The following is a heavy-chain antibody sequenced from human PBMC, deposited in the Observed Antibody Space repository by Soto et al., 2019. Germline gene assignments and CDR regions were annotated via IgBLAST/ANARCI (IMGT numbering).Heavy chain of an antibody. CDR2: IIPLFGTT. V-gene: IGHV1-69*01. CDR1: GDTFKNCV. J-gene: IGHJ6*02. D-gene: IGHD3-10*01. CDR3: AAELGFGKLSVV. Sequence: QVQVVQSGVEVRRPGSSVKVSCKASGDTFKNCVISWVRQAPGQGLEWMGGIIPLFGTTDFAQRFQGRLTITTDESPATAYMELSRLRSEDTAMYYCAAELGFGKLSVVWGQGTTVIVSS.